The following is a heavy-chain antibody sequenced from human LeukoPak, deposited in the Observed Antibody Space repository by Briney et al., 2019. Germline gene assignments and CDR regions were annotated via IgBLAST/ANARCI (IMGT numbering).Heavy chain of an antibody. CDR3: ARDRDYGDYVFFDY. CDR1: GGTFSSYA. D-gene: IGHD4-17*01. J-gene: IGHJ4*02. V-gene: IGHV1-69*13. CDR2: IIPIFGTA. Sequence: GASVKVSCKASGGTFSSYAISWVRQAPGQGLEWMGGIIPIFGTANYAQKFQGRVTITADESTNTAYMELSSLRSEDTAVYYCARDRDYGDYVFFDYWGQGTLVTVSS.